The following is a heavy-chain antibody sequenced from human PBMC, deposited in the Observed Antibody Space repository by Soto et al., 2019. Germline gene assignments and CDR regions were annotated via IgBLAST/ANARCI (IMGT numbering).Heavy chain of an antibody. CDR3: ARILSAPPHYHYYYMDL. CDR1: GYTLTELS. J-gene: IGHJ6*03. D-gene: IGHD6-6*01. Sequence: ASVKVSCKVSGYTLTELSMHWVRQAPGQGLEWMGGIIPIFGTANYAQKFQGRVTITADESTSTAYMELSSLRSEDTAVYYCARILSAPPHYHYYYMDLWGKGASVTVSS. V-gene: IGHV1-69*13. CDR2: IIPIFGTA.